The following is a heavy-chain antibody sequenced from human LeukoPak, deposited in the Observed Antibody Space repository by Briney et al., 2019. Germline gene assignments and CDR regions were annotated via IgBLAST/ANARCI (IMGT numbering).Heavy chain of an antibody. D-gene: IGHD4-23*01. CDR3: ARYMTTVVLIDY. V-gene: IGHV4-39*01. CDR2: IYYSGST. J-gene: IGHJ4*02. CDR1: GVSISSSSYY. Sequence: SETLSLTCTVSGVSISSSSYYWGWIRQPPGKGLEWIGSIYYSGSTYYNPSLKRRVTISVDTSKNQFYLKPSSVTDADTAVYYCARYMTTVVLIDYWGQGTLVTVSS.